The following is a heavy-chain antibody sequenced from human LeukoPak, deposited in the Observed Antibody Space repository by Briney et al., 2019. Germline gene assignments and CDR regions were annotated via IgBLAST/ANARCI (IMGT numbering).Heavy chain of an antibody. J-gene: IGHJ4*02. CDR2: IFYSGST. V-gene: IGHV4-39*01. D-gene: IGHD4/OR15-4a*01. CDR1: GGSISSSNYY. CDR3: ARRPGEYGGNDFDY. Sequence: PSETLSLTCTVSGGSISSSNYYWGWIRQPPGKGLEWIGNIFYSGSTHYNPSLKSRVTISVDTSKNQFSLKSSSVTAADTAVYYCARRPGEYGGNDFDYWGQGTLVTVSS.